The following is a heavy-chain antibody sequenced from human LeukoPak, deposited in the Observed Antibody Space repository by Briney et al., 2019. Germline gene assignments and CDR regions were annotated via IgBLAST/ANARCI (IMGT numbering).Heavy chain of an antibody. D-gene: IGHD5-24*01. Sequence: PSETLSLTCTVSGGSISSYYWSWIRQPPGKGLEWIGYVYYSGSTYYNPSLKSRVTISVDTSKNQFSLKLSSVTAADTAVYYCAGRDGYNFDYWGQGTLVTVSS. CDR2: VYYSGST. V-gene: IGHV4-59*06. J-gene: IGHJ4*02. CDR3: AGRDGYNFDY. CDR1: GGSISSYY.